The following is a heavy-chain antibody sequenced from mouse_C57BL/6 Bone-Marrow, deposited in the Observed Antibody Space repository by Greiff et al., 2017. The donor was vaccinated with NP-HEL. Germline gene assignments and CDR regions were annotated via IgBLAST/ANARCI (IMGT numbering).Heavy chain of an antibody. D-gene: IGHD2-10*01. J-gene: IGHJ2*01. CDR3: ARSPYYGNPSWFAY. V-gene: IGHV1-64*01. CDR1: GYTFTSYW. CDR2: IHPNSGST. Sequence: QVQLKESGAELVKPGASVKLSCKASGYTFTSYWMHWVKQRPGQGLEWIGMIHPNSGSTNYNEKFKSKATLTVDKSSSTAYMQLSSLTSEDSAVYYCARSPYYGNPSWFAYWGQGTTLTVSS.